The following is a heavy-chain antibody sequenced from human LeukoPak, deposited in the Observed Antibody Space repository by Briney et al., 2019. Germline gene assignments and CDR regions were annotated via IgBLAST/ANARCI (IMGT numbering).Heavy chain of an antibody. CDR2: FYYSGSS. Sequence: NPSETLSLTCTVSGGAIRSYYGSWIRQPPGKGLEWIGYFYYSGSSNYNPSLKSRVTISGDTSKNQFSLKVSSVTAADTAIYYCARVSPAVRAFDMWGRGTMVTVSS. J-gene: IGHJ3*02. V-gene: IGHV4-59*01. D-gene: IGHD6-6*01. CDR1: GGAIRSYY. CDR3: ARVSPAVRAFDM.